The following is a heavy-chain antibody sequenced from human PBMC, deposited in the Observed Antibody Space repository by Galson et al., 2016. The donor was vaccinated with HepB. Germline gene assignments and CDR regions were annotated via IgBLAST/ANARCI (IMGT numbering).Heavy chain of an antibody. CDR2: IWPTGST. CDR3: ARASIFEVGATGY. J-gene: IGHJ4*02. Sequence: ETLSLTCSVSGDSISNHYWWSWVRQPPGKGLVWIGEIWPTGSTNCNPSLKSRVTISIDRSKNQFSLNLNAVTAADSAAYYWARASIFEVGATGYWGQGTLVTYSS. V-gene: IGHV4-4*02. D-gene: IGHD1-26*01. CDR1: GDSISNHYW.